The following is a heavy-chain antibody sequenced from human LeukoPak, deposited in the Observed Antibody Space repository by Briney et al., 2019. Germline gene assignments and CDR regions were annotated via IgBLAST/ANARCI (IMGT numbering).Heavy chain of an antibody. J-gene: IGHJ3*02. D-gene: IGHD4-17*01. CDR2: ISYIGST. CDR1: TDSFSSHY. CDR3: ARDLVTVTKGFDI. Sequence: SETLSLTCAVCTDSFSSHYWTWIRQPPGKGLGWIGYISYIGSTNYNPSLKSRVTISIDTSKNQFSLKLTSVTAADTAVYYCARDLVTVTKGFDIWGQGTMVSVSS. V-gene: IGHV4-59*11.